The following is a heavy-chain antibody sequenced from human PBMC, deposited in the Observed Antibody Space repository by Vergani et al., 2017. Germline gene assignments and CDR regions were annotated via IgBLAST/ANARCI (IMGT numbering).Heavy chain of an antibody. J-gene: IGHJ4*02. Sequence: EVQLVESGGGLVQPGRSLRLSCAASGFTFDDYAMHWVRQAPGKGLEWVSGISWNSGSIGYSDSVKGRFTISRDNAKNSLYLQMNSLRAEDAAFLCCAKGMYPVPATSIFDYWGQGTLVTVSS. CDR1: GFTFDDYA. CDR2: ISWNSGSI. V-gene: IGHV3-9*01. CDR3: AKGMYPVPATSIFDY. D-gene: IGHD2-2*01.